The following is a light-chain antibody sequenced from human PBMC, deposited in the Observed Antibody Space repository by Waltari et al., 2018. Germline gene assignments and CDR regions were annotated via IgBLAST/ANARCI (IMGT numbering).Light chain of an antibody. V-gene: IGKV3-11*01. Sequence: EIVLTQSPATLSMSPGERATLSCRARQSVGNDLAWFQQKPGQAPRRLSYDASNSATGIPARFSGSGSGTDFTLTISSLEPEDFAVYYCQQRSNWPLSTFGQGTKLEIK. CDR2: DAS. CDR3: QQRSNWPLST. J-gene: IGKJ2*01. CDR1: QSVGND.